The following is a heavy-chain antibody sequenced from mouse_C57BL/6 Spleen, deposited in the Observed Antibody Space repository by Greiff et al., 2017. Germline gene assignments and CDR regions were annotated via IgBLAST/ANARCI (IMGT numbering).Heavy chain of an antibody. V-gene: IGHV1-42*01. CDR2: INPSTGGT. J-gene: IGHJ4*01. CDR3: AREIRDYDLGYAMDY. Sequence: EVKLVESGPELVKPGASVKISCKASGYSFTGYYMNWVKQSPEKSLEWIGEINPSTGGTTYNQKFKAKATLTVDKSSSTAYMQLKSLTSEDSAVYYCAREIRDYDLGYAMDYWGQGTSVTVSS. CDR1: GYSFTGYY. D-gene: IGHD2-4*01.